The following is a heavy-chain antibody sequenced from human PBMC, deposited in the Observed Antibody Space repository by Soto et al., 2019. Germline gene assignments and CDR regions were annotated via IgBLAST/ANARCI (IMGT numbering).Heavy chain of an antibody. CDR3: TRDASRDSSARGWFDP. V-gene: IGHV3-21*01. Sequence: PGGSLRLSCAASGFTFRSFTRNWVRQAPGKGLEWVSTISSNSAYTYYTDALRGRFTISRDNAKNSLHLQMNSLRAEDTAVYYCTRDASRDSSARGWFDPWGPGTLVTVSS. D-gene: IGHD6-13*01. CDR1: GFTFRSFT. J-gene: IGHJ5*02. CDR2: ISSNSAYT.